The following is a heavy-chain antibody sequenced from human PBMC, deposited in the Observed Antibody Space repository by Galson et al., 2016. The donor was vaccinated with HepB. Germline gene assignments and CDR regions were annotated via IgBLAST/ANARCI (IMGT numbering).Heavy chain of an antibody. J-gene: IGHJ2*01. Sequence: SETLSLTCGVSGGSLSQNNWWTWVRQAPGMGLEWIGEVFHTGNSVYSPSLKSRVSISVDKSKNHFSLRLTSVTAADTATYYCTRHSKLSDWYFDLWGRGTLVTVSS. CDR2: VFHTGNS. V-gene: IGHV4/OR15-8*01. CDR1: GGSLSQNNW. CDR3: TRHSKLSDWYFDL. D-gene: IGHD2/OR15-2a*01.